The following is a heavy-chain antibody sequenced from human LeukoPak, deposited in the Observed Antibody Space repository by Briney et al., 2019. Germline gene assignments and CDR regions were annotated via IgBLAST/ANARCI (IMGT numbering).Heavy chain of an antibody. CDR3: ARAYSSSSGGYFDY. CDR1: GGSISSSSYY. Sequence: SETLSLTCTVSGGSISSSSYYWSWIRQPAGKGLEWIGRIYTSGSTNYNPSLKSRVTMSVDTSKNQFSLKLSSVTAADTAVYYCARAYSSSSGGYFDYWGQGTLVTVSS. CDR2: IYTSGST. V-gene: IGHV4-61*02. J-gene: IGHJ4*02. D-gene: IGHD6-6*01.